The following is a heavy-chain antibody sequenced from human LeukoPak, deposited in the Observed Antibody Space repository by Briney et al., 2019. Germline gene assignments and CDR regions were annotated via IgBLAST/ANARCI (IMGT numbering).Heavy chain of an antibody. CDR1: GGTFSNYA. J-gene: IGHJ4*02. CDR2: ILPMFDTT. D-gene: IGHD3-9*01. Sequence: ASVKVSCKASGGTFSNYATSWVRQAPGQGLEWMGRILPMFDTTNYAQAFQGRVTISTDESTSTAYMELSSLKSEDTAVYYCARELDWGFDYWGQGTLVTVSS. CDR3: ARELDWGFDY. V-gene: IGHV1-69*05.